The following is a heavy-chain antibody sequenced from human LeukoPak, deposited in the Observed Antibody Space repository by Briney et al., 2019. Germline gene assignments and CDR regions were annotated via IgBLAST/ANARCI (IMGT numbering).Heavy chain of an antibody. V-gene: IGHV3-48*02. CDR3: ARDGDCSSSSCPNFDY. D-gene: IGHD2-2*01. Sequence: GGSLRLSCAASGFTFSTYSMNWVRQAPGKGLEWVSYISSSGSTTYYADSVKGRFTISRDNAKNSLYLQMNSLRDEDTAVYYCARDGDCSSSSCPNFDYWGQGTLVTVSS. J-gene: IGHJ4*02. CDR1: GFTFSTYS. CDR2: ISSSGSTT.